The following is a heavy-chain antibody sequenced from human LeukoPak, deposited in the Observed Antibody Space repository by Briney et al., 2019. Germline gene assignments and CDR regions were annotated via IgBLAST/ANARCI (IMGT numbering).Heavy chain of an antibody. D-gene: IGHD5-18*01. CDR2: IKQDESEK. Sequence: PGGSLRLSCAASGFTFSSYWMSWVRQAPGKGLEWVANIKQDESEKYYVDSVKGRFTISRDNAKNSLYLQMNSLRAEDTAVYYCAREGSSNGFYYFDFWGQGTLVTVSS. V-gene: IGHV3-7*01. CDR3: AREGSSNGFYYFDF. CDR1: GFTFSSYW. J-gene: IGHJ4*02.